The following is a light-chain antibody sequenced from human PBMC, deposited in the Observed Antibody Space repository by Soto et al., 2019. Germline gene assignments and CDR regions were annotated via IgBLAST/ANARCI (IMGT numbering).Light chain of an antibody. Sequence: QSALAQPAAVSGSPGQSITISCTGSSSDVGSYNLVSWYQHHPGKAPKVIIYEGGKRPSGVSNRFSGSKSGITDFLTISPLQAEDESDYYCCSYAGYSTSAVFGGGTKVTVL. CDR3: CSYAGYSTSAV. V-gene: IGLV2-23*01. CDR2: EGG. J-gene: IGLJ2*01. CDR1: SSDVGSYNL.